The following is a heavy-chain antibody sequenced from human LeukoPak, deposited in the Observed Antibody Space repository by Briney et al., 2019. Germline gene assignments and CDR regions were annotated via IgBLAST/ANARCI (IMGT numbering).Heavy chain of an antibody. CDR2: ISSSSNYI. D-gene: IGHD1-14*01. Sequence: GGSLRLSCTASEFTFSSYNMNWVRQAPGKGLEWVSSISSSSNYIYYADSVKGRFTISRDNAKNSLFLQMNSLSVEDTAVYYCARGYYYGLDVWGKGTTVTASS. V-gene: IGHV3-21*01. CDR1: EFTFSSYN. J-gene: IGHJ6*04. CDR3: ARGYYYGLDV.